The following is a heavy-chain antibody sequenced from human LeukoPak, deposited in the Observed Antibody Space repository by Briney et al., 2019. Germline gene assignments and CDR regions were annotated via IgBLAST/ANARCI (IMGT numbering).Heavy chain of an antibody. Sequence: GGSLRLSCAASGFTFSSYSMTWVRQAPGRGLEWVASISSRGSYLHYADSLKGRFTISRDNAKMSLYLQMNSLRVEDTAVYYCATYSTRNAREFQSWGQGTLVTVSS. V-gene: IGHV3-21*01. J-gene: IGHJ1*01. CDR3: ATYSTRNAREFQS. CDR1: GFTFSSYS. D-gene: IGHD4-11*01. CDR2: ISSRGSYL.